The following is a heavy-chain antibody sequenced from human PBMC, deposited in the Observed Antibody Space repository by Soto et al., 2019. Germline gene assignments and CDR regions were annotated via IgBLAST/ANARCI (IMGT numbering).Heavy chain of an antibody. CDR1: GGSVSTYY. CDR2: VYYTGST. D-gene: IGHD2-21*01. CDR3: ARRLAFNPRYYFAY. J-gene: IGHJ4*01. V-gene: IGHV4-59*08. Sequence: SETLSLTCTVSGGSVSTYYWTWIRQPPGKGLEWIGFVYYTGSTNYNPSLKSRVTISVDTPNNQFSLKLSSVTTADTAVYYCARRLAFNPRYYFAYWSQGTLVTVS.